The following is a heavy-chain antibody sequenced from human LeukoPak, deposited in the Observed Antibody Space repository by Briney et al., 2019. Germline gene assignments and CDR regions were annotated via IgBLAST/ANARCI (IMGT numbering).Heavy chain of an antibody. Sequence: ASETLSLTCTVSGGSISSSSYYWGWIRQPPGKGLEWIGSIYYSGSTYYNPSLKSRVTISVDTSKNQFSLKLSSVTAADTAVYYCARVDRPYSSSWYFDYWGQGTLVTVSS. D-gene: IGHD6-13*01. CDR1: GGSISSSSYY. J-gene: IGHJ4*02. CDR2: IYYSGST. CDR3: ARVDRPYSSSWYFDY. V-gene: IGHV4-39*07.